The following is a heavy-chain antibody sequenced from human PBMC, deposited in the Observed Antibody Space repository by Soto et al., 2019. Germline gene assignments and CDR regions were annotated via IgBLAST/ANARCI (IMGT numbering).Heavy chain of an antibody. CDR2: IYPGDSDT. CDR3: ARRTKYGTYYYGSGSYNIFDY. J-gene: IGHJ4*02. CDR1: GYSFTSYW. Sequence: GESLKISCKGSGYSFTSYWIGWVRQMPGKGLEWMGIIYPGDSDTRYSPSFQGQVTISADKSISTAYLQWSSLKASDTAMYYCARRTKYGTYYYGSGSYNIFDYWGQGTLVTVSS. D-gene: IGHD3-10*01. V-gene: IGHV5-51*01.